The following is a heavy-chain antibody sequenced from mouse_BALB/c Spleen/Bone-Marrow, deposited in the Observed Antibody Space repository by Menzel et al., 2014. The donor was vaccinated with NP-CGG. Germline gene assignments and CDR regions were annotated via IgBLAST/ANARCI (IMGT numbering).Heavy chain of an antibody. D-gene: IGHD2-14*01. J-gene: IGHJ4*01. CDR1: GYTFTDHA. CDR2: ISGYYGDA. CDR3: ARSGKVRNAMDY. V-gene: IGHV1S137*01. Sequence: VQLQQSGAKLVRPGVSVKISCKGSGYTFTDHAIHWVKRSHAKSLEWIGVISGYYGDAIYNQKFKGKATMTVDKSSSTTYMELARLTSEDSAICYCARSGKVRNAMDYWGQGTSLTVSS.